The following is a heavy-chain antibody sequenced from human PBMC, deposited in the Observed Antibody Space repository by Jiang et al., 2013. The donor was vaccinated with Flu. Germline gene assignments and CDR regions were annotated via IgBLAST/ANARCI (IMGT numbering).Heavy chain of an antibody. CDR2: INPSAANT. J-gene: IGHJ4*02. D-gene: IGHD1-26*01. Sequence: GAEVKKPGASVKVSCKASGYTFSNYYMHWVRQAPGQGLEWMGMINPSAANTRYAQKFQDRVTMTRDTSTSTVYMELSSLRSEDTAVYYCARDRHGSHSLSVYFDFWGQGTLVTVSS. CDR3: ARDRHGSHSLSVYFDF. CDR1: GYTFSNYY. V-gene: IGHV1-46*01.